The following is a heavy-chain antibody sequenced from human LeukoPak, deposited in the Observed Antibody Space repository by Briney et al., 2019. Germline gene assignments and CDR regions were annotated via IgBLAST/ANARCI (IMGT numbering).Heavy chain of an antibody. CDR2: ISSSSSTI. V-gene: IGHV3-48*01. CDR1: GFTFSSYS. D-gene: IGHD4-17*01. CDR3: ARSGTYGDYGYYGMDV. J-gene: IGHJ6*02. Sequence: GGSLRLSCAASGFTFSSYSTNWVRQAPGKGLEWVSYISSSSSTIYFADSVKGRFTISRDNAKNSLYLQMNSLRAEDTAVYYCARSGTYGDYGYYGMDVWGQGTTVTVSS.